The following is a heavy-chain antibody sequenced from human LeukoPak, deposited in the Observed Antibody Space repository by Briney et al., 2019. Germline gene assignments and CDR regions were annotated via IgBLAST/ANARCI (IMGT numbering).Heavy chain of an antibody. Sequence: ASVKVPCKASGGTFSSYAISWVRQAPGQGLEWMGGIIPIFGTANYAQKFQGRVTITADESTSTAYMELSSLRSEDTAVYYCARDREDILTGYYRYYYGMDVWGQGTTVTVSS. J-gene: IGHJ6*02. CDR2: IIPIFGTA. CDR3: ARDREDILTGYYRYYYGMDV. V-gene: IGHV1-69*13. D-gene: IGHD3-9*01. CDR1: GGTFSSYA.